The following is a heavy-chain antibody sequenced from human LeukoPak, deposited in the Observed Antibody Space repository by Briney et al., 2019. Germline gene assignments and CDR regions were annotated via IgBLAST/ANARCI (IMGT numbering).Heavy chain of an antibody. CDR1: GGSISSYY. CDR2: IYYSGST. V-gene: IGHV4-59*12. D-gene: IGHD3-22*01. J-gene: IGHJ5*02. CDR3: ARGRLSYYYDSSGYSP. Sequence: SETLSLTCTVSGGSISSYYWSWIRQPPGKGLEWIGYIYYSGSTNYNPSLKSRVTISVDTSKNQFSLKLSSVTAADTAVYYCARGRLSYYYDSSGYSPWGQGTLVTVSS.